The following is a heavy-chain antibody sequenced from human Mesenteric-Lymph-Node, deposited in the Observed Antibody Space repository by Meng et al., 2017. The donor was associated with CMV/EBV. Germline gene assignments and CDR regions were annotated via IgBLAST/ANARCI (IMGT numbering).Heavy chain of an antibody. CDR3: AKSRSSTPGIVDD. CDR2: IYGTGIT. Sequence: QVQLPEPGPGLVKPSETLSLTCIVYGVSVTSGAYPWSWIRQSPGKGLEWIGLIYGTGITIYNPSLKSRVTILLETSKNQFSLKLNSVTTADTAVYYCAKSRSSTPGIVDDWGQGTLVTVSS. V-gene: IGHV4-61*08. D-gene: IGHD2/OR15-2a*01. J-gene: IGHJ4*02. CDR1: GVSVTSGAYP.